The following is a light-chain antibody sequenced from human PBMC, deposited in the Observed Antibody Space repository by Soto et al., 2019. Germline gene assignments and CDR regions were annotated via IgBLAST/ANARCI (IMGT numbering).Light chain of an antibody. V-gene: IGKV3-20*01. CDR2: DTS. J-gene: IGKJ1*01. CDR1: QSVRSNY. CDR3: QQYDTSPRT. Sequence: EIVLTQSPGTLSLSPGERGTLSCRASQSVRSNYLAWYQQKPGQAPRLLIFDTSSRATGIPDWFSGRGSGTDFTLTISSLEPEDVSVYYCQQYDTSPRTFGQGTRVEFK.